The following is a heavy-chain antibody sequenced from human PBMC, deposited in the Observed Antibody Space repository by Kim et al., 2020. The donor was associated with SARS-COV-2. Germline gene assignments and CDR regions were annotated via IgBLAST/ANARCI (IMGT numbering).Heavy chain of an antibody. Sequence: GGSLRLSCAASGFTFSTYGMNWVRQAPDKGLEWVAFISYHGINKFYADSVKGRFTISRDNSKNTVYLQMNSLTAEDTAVYYCGKARVSERAFDSWGQGTLVTVSS. D-gene: IGHD1-26*01. CDR3: GKARVSERAFDS. V-gene: IGHV3-30*18. CDR2: ISYHGINK. J-gene: IGHJ4*02. CDR1: GFTFSTYG.